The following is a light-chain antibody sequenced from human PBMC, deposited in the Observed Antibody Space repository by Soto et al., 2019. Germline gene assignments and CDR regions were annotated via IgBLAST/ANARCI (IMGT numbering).Light chain of an antibody. CDR1: QDISTY. CDR2: DAS. CDR3: QQYGDTPFS. V-gene: IGKV1-33*01. Sequence: DIQLTQSPSSLSASVGDRVTIACQASQDISTYLNWYQQKPGKAPKLLIYDASNLETGVPSRFSGSGSGTDFSFTIKSLQPEDIATYYCQQYGDTPFSFGPGTKVDIK. J-gene: IGKJ3*01.